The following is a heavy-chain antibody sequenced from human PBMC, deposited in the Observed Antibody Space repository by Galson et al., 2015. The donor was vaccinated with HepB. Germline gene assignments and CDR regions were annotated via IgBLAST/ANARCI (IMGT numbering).Heavy chain of an antibody. CDR2: IYYSGST. CDR3: ARDSAGVWSNFDY. J-gene: IGHJ4*02. Sequence: ETLSLTCTVSGGSISSHYWSWIRQPPGKGLEWIGYIYYSGSTNYNPSLKSRVTISVDTSKNQFSLKLSSVTAADTAVYYCARDSAGVWSNFDYWGQGTLVTVSS. V-gene: IGHV4-59*11. D-gene: IGHD2-8*02. CDR1: GGSISSHY.